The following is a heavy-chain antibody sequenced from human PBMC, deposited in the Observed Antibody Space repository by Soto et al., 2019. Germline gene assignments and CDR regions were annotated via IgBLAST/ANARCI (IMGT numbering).Heavy chain of an antibody. CDR3: ARFIIFQRGWEGYHYYVLVV. Sequence: PSETLSLTCSVSGASTSSGSYYWGWIRQPPGKGLEWIGSIYYSVNTYYNPSLKSRVTISVDTSKNQFSLKLNSVTAADTAVYYGARFIIFQRGWEGYHYYVLVVGGQGTWVTVS. V-gene: IGHV4-39*01. CDR2: IYYSVNT. CDR1: GASTSSGSYY. J-gene: IGHJ6*02. D-gene: IGHD3-3*02.